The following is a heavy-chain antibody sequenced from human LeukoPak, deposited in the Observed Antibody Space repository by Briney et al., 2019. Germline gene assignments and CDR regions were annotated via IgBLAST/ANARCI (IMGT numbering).Heavy chain of an antibody. CDR2: IYTSGST. CDR3: AREGWADIVVVPAAHFDY. J-gene: IGHJ4*02. D-gene: IGHD2-2*01. V-gene: IGHV4-4*07. CDR1: GGSISSYY. Sequence: PSETLSLTCTVSGGSISSYYWSWIRQPAGKGLEWIGRIYTSGSTNYNPSLKSRVIMSVDTSKNQFSLKLSSVTAADTAVYYCAREGWADIVVVPAAHFDYWGQGTLVTVSS.